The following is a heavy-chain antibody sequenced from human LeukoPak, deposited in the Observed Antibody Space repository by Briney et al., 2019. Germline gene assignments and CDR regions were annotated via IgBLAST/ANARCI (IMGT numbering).Heavy chain of an antibody. CDR1: GVSISSHS. V-gene: IGHV4-59*11. J-gene: IGHJ4*02. D-gene: IGHD1-26*01. CDR2: IYNSGST. CDR3: ARVGSGSFRD. Sequence: PSETLSLTCTVSGVSISSHSWSWIRQPPGKGLEWIGYIYNSGSTNYNPSLKSRVNISIDTSKNQFSLNLTAVTPADTAVYYCARVGSGSFRDWGQGTLVTVSS.